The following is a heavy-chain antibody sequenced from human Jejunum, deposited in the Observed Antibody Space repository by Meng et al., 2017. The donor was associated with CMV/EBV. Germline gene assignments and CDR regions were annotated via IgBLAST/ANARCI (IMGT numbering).Heavy chain of an antibody. CDR1: GFTVSPHA. V-gene: IGHV3-30-3*01. Sequence: VRLLVSWGGRVQPVRAQTLSCDTSGFTVSPHAIHCVRQAPGKGLEWVVVGSNDGSEKYYADYVKGRFTSSRDSSTNTVYLQMNSLRAYDTAVYYCARGGLTGIFDYWGQGTLVTVSS. CDR2: GSNDGSEK. CDR3: ARGGLTGIFDY. D-gene: IGHD6-13*01. J-gene: IGHJ4*02.